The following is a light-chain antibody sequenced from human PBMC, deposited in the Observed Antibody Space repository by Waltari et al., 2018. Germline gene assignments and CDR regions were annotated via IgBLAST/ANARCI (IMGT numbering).Light chain of an antibody. J-gene: IGKJ1*01. Sequence: AREQAKPCPGPRVLIFGSSRKAPCLPDRFSGSGSGTDFSLTISRLEPEDFAVYYCQKYGTLPATFGQGTTVEIK. CDR2: GSS. CDR3: QKYGTLPAT. V-gene: IGKV3-20*01.